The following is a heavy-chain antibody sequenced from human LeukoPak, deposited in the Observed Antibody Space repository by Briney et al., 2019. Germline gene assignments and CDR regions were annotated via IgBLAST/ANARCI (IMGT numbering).Heavy chain of an antibody. J-gene: IGHJ6*03. CDR3: ARRNWNSPGNYYYYMDV. V-gene: IGHV1-69*13. CDR1: GGTFSSYA. CDR2: IIPIFGTA. Sequence: ASVKVSCKASGGTFSSYAISWVRQAPGQGLEWMGGIIPIFGTANYAQKFQGRVTITADESTSTAYMELSSLRSEDTAVYYCARRNWNSPGNYYYYMDVWGKGTTVTVSS. D-gene: IGHD1-7*01.